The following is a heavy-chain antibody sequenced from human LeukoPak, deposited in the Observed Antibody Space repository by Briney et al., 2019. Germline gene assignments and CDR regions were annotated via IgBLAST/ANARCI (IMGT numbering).Heavy chain of an antibody. CDR3: ARDRAWGWLQVSAFDI. CDR2: ISAYNGNT. CDR1: GYTFTSYG. D-gene: IGHD5-24*01. Sequence: GASVKVSCKASGYTFTSYGISWVRQAPGQGLEWMGWISAYNGNTNYAQKLQGRVTMTTDTSTSTAYMELRSLRSDDTAVYYCARDRAWGWLQVSAFDIWGQGTMVSVSS. J-gene: IGHJ3*02. V-gene: IGHV1-18*01.